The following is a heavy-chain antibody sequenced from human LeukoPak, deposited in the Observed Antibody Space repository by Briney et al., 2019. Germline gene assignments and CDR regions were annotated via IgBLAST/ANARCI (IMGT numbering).Heavy chain of an antibody. V-gene: IGHV1-2*02. CDR3: ATEEAYCGGDCPNDY. Sequence: ASVKVSCKASGYTFTGYYMHWVRQAPGQGLEWMGWINPNSGGTNYAQKFQGRVTTTRDTSISTAYMELSRLRSDDTAVYYCATEEAYCGGDCPNDYWGQGTLVTVSS. CDR1: GYTFTGYY. J-gene: IGHJ4*02. CDR2: INPNSGGT. D-gene: IGHD2-21*02.